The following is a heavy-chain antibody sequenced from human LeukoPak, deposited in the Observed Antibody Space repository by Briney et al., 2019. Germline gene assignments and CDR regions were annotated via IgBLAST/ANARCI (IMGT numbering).Heavy chain of an antibody. V-gene: IGHV1-18*01. CDR3: ARVYNWNPYYYGMDV. CDR1: GYTFTSYG. J-gene: IGHJ6*02. Sequence: ASVKVSCKASGYTFTSYGISWVRQAPGQGLEWMGWISAYNGNTNYAQKLQGRVTMTTDTSTSTAYMELRSPRSDDTAVYYCARVYNWNPYYYGMDVWGQGTTVTVSS. CDR2: ISAYNGNT. D-gene: IGHD1-20*01.